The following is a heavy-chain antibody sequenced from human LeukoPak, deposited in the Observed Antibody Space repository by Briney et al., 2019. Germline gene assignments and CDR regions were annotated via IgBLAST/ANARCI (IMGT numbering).Heavy chain of an antibody. CDR2: INHSGST. V-gene: IGHV4-34*01. D-gene: IGHD5-24*01. CDR3: ARLPSGGYNRGVFDY. CDR1: GGSFSGYY. Sequence: SETLSLTCAVYGGSFSGYYWSWIRQPPGKGLEWIGEINHSGSTNYNPSLKSRVTISVDTSKNQFSLKLSSVTAADTAVYYCARLPSGGYNRGVFDYWGQGTLVTVSS. J-gene: IGHJ4*02.